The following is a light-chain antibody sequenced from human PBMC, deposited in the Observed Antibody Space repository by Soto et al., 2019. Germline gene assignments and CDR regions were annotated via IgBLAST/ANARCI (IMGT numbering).Light chain of an antibody. CDR3: QQYGSSPYT. CDR2: GAS. J-gene: IGKJ2*01. Sequence: ELGLTQSPGTLSLSPGERATLSCRASQSVSSSYLAWYQQKPGQAPRLLIYGASSTATGIPDRFSGSGSGTDFSLTMSRLEPEDFAVYYCQQYGSSPYTFGQGTKLEIK. V-gene: IGKV3-20*01. CDR1: QSVSSSY.